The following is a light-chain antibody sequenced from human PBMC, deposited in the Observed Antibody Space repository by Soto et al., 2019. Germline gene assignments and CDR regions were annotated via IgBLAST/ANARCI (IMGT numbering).Light chain of an antibody. J-gene: IGLJ2*01. CDR3: SSSTSSSTLV. CDR2: DFS. CDR1: SRDVGGYNY. Sequence: QSALTQPASVSGSPGQSITIACTGTSRDVGGYNYVSWYQQHPGKAPKLMFYDFSNRPSGVSNRFSGSKSGNTASLTISGLQVEDEADYYCSSSTSSSTLVFGGGTKLTAL. V-gene: IGLV2-14*01.